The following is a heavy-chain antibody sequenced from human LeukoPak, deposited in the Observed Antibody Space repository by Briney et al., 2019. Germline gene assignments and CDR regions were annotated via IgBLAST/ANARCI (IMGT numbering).Heavy chain of an antibody. CDR2: INHSGST. CDR3: ARSLDDFWSGYSSNWFDP. CDR1: GGSFSGYY. Sequence: SETLSLTCAVYGGSFSGYYWSWIRQPPGKGLEWIGEINHSGSTNYNPSLKSRVTISVDTSKNQFSLKLSSVTAADTAVYYCARSLDDFWSGYSSNWFDPWGQGTLVTVSS. V-gene: IGHV4-34*01. J-gene: IGHJ5*02. D-gene: IGHD3-3*01.